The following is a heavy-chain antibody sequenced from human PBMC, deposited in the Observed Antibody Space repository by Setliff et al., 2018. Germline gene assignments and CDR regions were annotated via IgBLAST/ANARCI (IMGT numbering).Heavy chain of an antibody. D-gene: IGHD2-2*01. CDR3: AKLTLSAAPFDY. CDR1: GFTFSSYC. CDR2: IRYDGSNQ. J-gene: IGHJ4*02. V-gene: IGHV3-30*02. Sequence: GESLRLSCAASGFTFSSYCMHWVRQAPGKGLEWVAFIRYDGSNQYYADSEKGRFTISRDNSKNTLYLQMNSLRAEDTAVYYCAKLTLSAAPFDYWGKGTLVTVSS.